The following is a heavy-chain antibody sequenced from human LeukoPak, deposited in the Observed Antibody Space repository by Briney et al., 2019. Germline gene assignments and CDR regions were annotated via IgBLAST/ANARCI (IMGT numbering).Heavy chain of an antibody. CDR1: GFIFSSYV. CDR2: ISVGGGDT. D-gene: IGHD5/OR15-5a*01. V-gene: IGHV3-23*01. J-gene: IGHJ6*02. Sequence: GGSLRLSCAASGFIFSSYVMGWVRQAPGKGLEWVSSISVGGGDTFASDSVKGRFTISRDNSKNTLYLQMNSLRAEDTAVYYCAKRLGYYYGMDVWGQGTTVTVSS. CDR3: AKRLGYYYGMDV.